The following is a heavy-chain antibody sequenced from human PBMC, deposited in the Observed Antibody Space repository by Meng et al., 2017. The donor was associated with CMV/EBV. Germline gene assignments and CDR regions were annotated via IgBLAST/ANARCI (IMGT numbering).Heavy chain of an antibody. Sequence: GESLKISCAASGFTFSSYAMHWVRQAPGKGLEWVAVISYDGSNKYYADSVKGRFTISRDNSKSTLYLQMNSLRAEDTAVYYCARVLRSWYAYYGMDVWGQGTTVTVSS. CDR3: ARVLRSWYAYYGMDV. D-gene: IGHD6-13*01. V-gene: IGHV3-30*04. J-gene: IGHJ6*02. CDR1: GFTFSSYA. CDR2: ISYDGSNK.